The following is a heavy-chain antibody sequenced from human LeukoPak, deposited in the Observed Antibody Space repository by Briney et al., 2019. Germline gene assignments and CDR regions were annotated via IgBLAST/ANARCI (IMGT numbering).Heavy chain of an antibody. D-gene: IGHD5-24*01. J-gene: IGHJ4*02. Sequence: GGSLRLSCAASGFPLRSNWMHWVRQAPGKGLVWVSRIKSDGSETGYADSVKGRFTISRDNAKNTLYLQMNSLRAEDTAAYYCARTDNLDYWGQGTLVTVSS. CDR2: IKSDGSET. CDR3: ARTDNLDY. V-gene: IGHV3-74*01. CDR1: GFPLRSNW.